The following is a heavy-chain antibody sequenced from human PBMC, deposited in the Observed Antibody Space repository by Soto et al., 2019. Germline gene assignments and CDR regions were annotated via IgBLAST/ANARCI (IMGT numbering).Heavy chain of an antibody. Sequence: PSETLSLTCTVSGGSISSGDYYWSWIRQPPGKGLEWIGYIYYSGSTYYNPSLKSRVTISVDTSKNQFSLKLSSVTAADTAVYYCARVEVVSTRGYYYYGMDVWGQGTTVT. CDR3: ARVEVVSTRGYYYYGMDV. D-gene: IGHD2-2*01. CDR2: IYYSGST. V-gene: IGHV4-30-4*01. CDR1: GGSISSGDYY. J-gene: IGHJ6*02.